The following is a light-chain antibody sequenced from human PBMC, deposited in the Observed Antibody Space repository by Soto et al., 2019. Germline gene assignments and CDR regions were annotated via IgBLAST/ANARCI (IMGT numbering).Light chain of an antibody. V-gene: IGLV1-40*01. Sequence: QSVLTQPPSVSGAPGQRVTISCTGSSSNIGAGYEVHWYQQLPGTAPKLLIYGNSNRPSGVPYRFSGSKSGTSASLAITGLQAEDEADYYCQSYYSSLSGYVFGTGTKLTVL. CDR1: SSNIGAGYE. J-gene: IGLJ1*01. CDR2: GNS. CDR3: QSYYSSLSGYV.